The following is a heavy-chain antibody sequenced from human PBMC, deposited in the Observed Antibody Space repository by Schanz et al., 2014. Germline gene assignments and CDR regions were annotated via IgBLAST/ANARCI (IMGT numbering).Heavy chain of an antibody. CDR1: GYSFTTYF. J-gene: IGHJ5*02. Sequence: QVHLMQSGAEAKKPGASVKVSCKAFGYSFTTYFIHWVRLAPGQGLEWMGMINPTGGSTKYAQKFQGRVTMTTDTSTSTVYMELTSLRSEDAAVYYCVRDNSANYYIDWLDPWGQGTLVTVSS. CDR3: VRDNSANYYIDWLDP. V-gene: IGHV1-46*03. CDR2: INPTGGST. D-gene: IGHD3-10*01.